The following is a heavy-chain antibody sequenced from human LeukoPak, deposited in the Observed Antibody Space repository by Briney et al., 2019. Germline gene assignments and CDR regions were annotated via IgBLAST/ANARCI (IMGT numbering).Heavy chain of an antibody. V-gene: IGHV3-30-3*01. CDR2: ISYDGSNK. Sequence: GRSLRLSCAASGFTFSSYAMHWVRQAPGKGLEWVAVISYDGSNKYYADSVKGRFTISRDNSKNTLYLQMNSLRAEDTAVYYCARGLPKWLLPPDWFDPWGQGTLVTVSS. CDR3: ARGLPKWLLPPDWFDP. CDR1: GFTFSSYA. D-gene: IGHD3-22*01. J-gene: IGHJ5*02.